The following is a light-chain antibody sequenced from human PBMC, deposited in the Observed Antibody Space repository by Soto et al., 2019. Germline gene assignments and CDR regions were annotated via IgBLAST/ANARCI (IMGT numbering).Light chain of an antibody. Sequence: EIMMTQFSANLSWAPGGRVTPSFRASQDGKNNLAWYQHKPGPAPRLLISYASTGATVKPARFTVSGYGTDFTLTINSLRSEDVAVYYCQQFHRWPVTFGGGAKVEI. J-gene: IGKJ4*01. CDR1: QDGKNN. V-gene: IGKV3-15*01. CDR2: YAS. CDR3: QQFHRWPVT.